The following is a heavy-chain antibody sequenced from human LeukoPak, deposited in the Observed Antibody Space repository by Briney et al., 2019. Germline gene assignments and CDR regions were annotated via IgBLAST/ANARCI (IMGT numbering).Heavy chain of an antibody. V-gene: IGHV1-18*01. Sequence: GASVKVSCKASGYTFTSYGISWVRQAPGQGLEWMGWISAYNGNTNYAQKLQGRVTMTTDTSTSTAYMELRSLRSDDTAVYYCARSGVNDFWSGYDYYMDVWGKGTTVTVSS. CDR1: GYTFTSYG. D-gene: IGHD3-3*01. CDR2: ISAYNGNT. J-gene: IGHJ6*03. CDR3: ARSGVNDFWSGYDYYMDV.